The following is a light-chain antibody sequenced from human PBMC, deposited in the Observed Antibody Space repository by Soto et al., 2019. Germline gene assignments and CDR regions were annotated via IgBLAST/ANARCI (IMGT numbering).Light chain of an antibody. J-gene: IGKJ2*01. Sequence: EIVLTQSPGTLSLSPGERATLSCRASQSVSSNYLAWYQQKPGQAPRLLIYGASSNATGIPDRFSGSGSGTDFTHTISRLEPEDFAVYYCQHYGSTYTFGQGTNLEI. CDR1: QSVSSNY. V-gene: IGKV3-20*01. CDR3: QHYGSTYT. CDR2: GAS.